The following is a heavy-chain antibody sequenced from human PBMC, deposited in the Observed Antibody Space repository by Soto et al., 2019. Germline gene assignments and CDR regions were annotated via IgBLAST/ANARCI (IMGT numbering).Heavy chain of an antibody. CDR3: ARGLIAAAANDY. J-gene: IGHJ4*02. D-gene: IGHD6-13*01. Sequence: EMQLLESGGGLVQPGASLRLSCAASGFTFANYAMSWARQAPGKGLEWVSTISSSSSYIYYADSVKGRFTISRDNAKNSLYLQMNSLRAEDTAVYYCARGLIAAAANDYWGQGTLVTVSS. CDR2: ISSSSSYI. V-gene: IGHV3-21*01. CDR1: GFTFANYA.